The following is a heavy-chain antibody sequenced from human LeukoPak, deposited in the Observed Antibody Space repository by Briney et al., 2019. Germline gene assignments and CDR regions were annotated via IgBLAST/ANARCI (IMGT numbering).Heavy chain of an antibody. J-gene: IGHJ4*02. CDR1: GFTFSSYS. CDR2: ISSSSSYI. V-gene: IGHV3-21*01. Sequence: GGSLRLSCAASGFTFSSYSMNWVRQAPGKGLEWVSSISSSSSYIYYADSVKGRFTISRDNAKSSLYLQMNSLRAEDTAVYYCASLGYCSGGSCYSGVGYWGQGTLVTVSS. D-gene: IGHD2-15*01. CDR3: ASLGYCSGGSCYSGVGY.